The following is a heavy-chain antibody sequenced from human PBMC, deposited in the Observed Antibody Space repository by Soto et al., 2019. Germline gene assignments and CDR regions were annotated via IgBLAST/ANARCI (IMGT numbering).Heavy chain of an antibody. V-gene: IGHV1-18*01. J-gene: IGHJ4*02. CDR2: ISGYNENT. CDR1: GYSFSNYC. Sequence: ASVKVSCKTSGYSFSNYCVAWVRQAPVQGLEWMGWISGYNENTNSAQHLQDRITMTTDTFMSTAYMELRSLRSDDTAIYYCARDVWGTAAAGSYYFDYWRQGTVVTVSS. D-gene: IGHD6-25*01. CDR3: ARDVWGTAAAGSYYFDY.